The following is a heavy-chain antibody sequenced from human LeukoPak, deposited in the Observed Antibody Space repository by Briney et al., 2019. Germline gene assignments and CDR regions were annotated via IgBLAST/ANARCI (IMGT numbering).Heavy chain of an antibody. CDR1: GFTFSSYA. D-gene: IGHD5-18*01. Sequence: GGSLRLSCAASGFTFSSYAMHWVRQAPGKGLEYVSAISSNGGSTYYANSVKGRFTISRDNSKNTLYLQMGSLRAEDMAVYYCARESKCSYGYYYYYYYMDVWGKGTTVTVSS. V-gene: IGHV3-64*01. CDR3: ARESKCSYGYYYYYYYMDV. J-gene: IGHJ6*03. CDR2: ISSNGGST.